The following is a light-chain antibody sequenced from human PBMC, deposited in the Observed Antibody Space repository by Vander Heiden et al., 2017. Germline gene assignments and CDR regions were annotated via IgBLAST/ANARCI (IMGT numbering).Light chain of an antibody. J-gene: IGKJ2*01. CDR1: QSVNTN. Sequence: EIVMTQSPVTLSVSPGERATLSCRASQSVNTNLAWYQQRPGQAPRLLIHGASTRANGIPGRFRGRGSGTEFTLSITSLQSEDFAVYYCQHYNNWPHTLGQGTKLEIK. CDR2: GAS. CDR3: QHYNNWPHT. V-gene: IGKV3-15*01.